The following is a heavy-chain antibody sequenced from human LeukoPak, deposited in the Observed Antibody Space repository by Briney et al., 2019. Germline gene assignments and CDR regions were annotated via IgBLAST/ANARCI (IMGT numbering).Heavy chain of an antibody. Sequence: GGSLRLSCAASGFTFHDYAMHWVRQAPGKGLEWVSGISWNSGIIGYADSVKGRFTISRDNSKNTLYLQMNGLRAEDTAVYYCAKLYSSSSRGGYYWGQGTLVTVSS. CDR2: ISWNSGII. V-gene: IGHV3-9*01. CDR3: AKLYSSSSRGGYY. J-gene: IGHJ4*02. D-gene: IGHD6-13*01. CDR1: GFTFHDYA.